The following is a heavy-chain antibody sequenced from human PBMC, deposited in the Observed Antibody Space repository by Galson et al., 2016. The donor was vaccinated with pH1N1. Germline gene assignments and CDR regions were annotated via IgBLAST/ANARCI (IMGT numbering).Heavy chain of an antibody. CDR2: INDDGSER. V-gene: IGHV3-7*01. D-gene: IGHD1-26*01. CDR1: GFTFSRSW. Sequence: SGFTFSRSWMSWVRQSPGQGLQWVANINDDGSERYYVDSVVKGRFTISRDNARNSLYLQMNSLGVEDTAVYYCARDPLRGALDIWGQGTKLTVSS. J-gene: IGHJ3*02. CDR3: ARDPLRGALDI.